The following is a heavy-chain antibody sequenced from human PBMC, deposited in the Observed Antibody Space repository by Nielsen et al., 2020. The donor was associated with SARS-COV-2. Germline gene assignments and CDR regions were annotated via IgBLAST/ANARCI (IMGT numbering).Heavy chain of an antibody. CDR3: AREAYTSGWFAD. D-gene: IGHD6-25*01. V-gene: IGHV3-30-3*01. Sequence: GGSLRLSCAASEFTFGSYAMHWVRQAPGKGLEWAARISFDGSNKSYPDSVKGRFTISRDNSKNTLYLQMNSLRPEDTAVYYCAREAYTSGWFADWGQGALVTVSS. CDR1: EFTFGSYA. J-gene: IGHJ5*02. CDR2: ISFDGSNK.